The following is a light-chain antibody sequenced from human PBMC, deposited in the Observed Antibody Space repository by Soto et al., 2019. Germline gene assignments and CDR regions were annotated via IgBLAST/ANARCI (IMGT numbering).Light chain of an antibody. CDR2: DVS. V-gene: IGLV2-14*01. J-gene: IGLJ2*01. CDR3: SSYTSSNTVV. Sequence: QSVLTQPASVSGSPGQSIAISCTGTSNDVGGYNYVSWYQQHPGKAPKLMIYDVSARPSGVSNRFSGSKSDNTASLTISGLHAEDEADYYCSSYTSSNTVVFGGGTKLTVL. CDR1: SNDVGGYNY.